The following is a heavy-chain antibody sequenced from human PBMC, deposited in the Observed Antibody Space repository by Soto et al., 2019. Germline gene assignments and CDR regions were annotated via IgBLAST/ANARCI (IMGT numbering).Heavy chain of an antibody. D-gene: IGHD6-19*01. CDR3: TTDLLENIAVADPRDY. J-gene: IGHJ4*02. Sequence: GGSLRLSCAASGFIFSNAWMNWVRQAPGKGLEGAGRIKSKTDGGTTDYAAPVKGRFTISRDDSKNTLYLQMNSLKTEDTAVYYCTTDLLENIAVADPRDYWGQGTLVTVSS. V-gene: IGHV3-15*07. CDR2: IKSKTDGGTT. CDR1: GFIFSNAW.